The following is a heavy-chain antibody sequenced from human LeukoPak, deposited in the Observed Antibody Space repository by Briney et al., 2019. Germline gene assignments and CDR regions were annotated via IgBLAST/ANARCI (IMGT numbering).Heavy chain of an antibody. CDR1: GFTFSSYS. Sequence: GGSLRLSCAASGFTFSSYSMNWVRQAPGQGVEWVSSISSSSSYIYYADSVKGRFTISRDNAKNSLYLQMNSLRAEDTAVYYCARHWGYYYMDVWGKGTTVTVSS. CDR2: ISSSSSYI. CDR3: ARHWGYYYMDV. D-gene: IGHD7-27*01. J-gene: IGHJ6*03. V-gene: IGHV3-21*01.